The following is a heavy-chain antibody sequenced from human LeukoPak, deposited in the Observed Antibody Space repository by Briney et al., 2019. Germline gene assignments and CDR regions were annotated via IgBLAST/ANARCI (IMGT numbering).Heavy chain of an antibody. CDR2: SNHSGST. D-gene: IGHD3-16*01. Sequence: SETLSLTCAVYGGSFSGYYWSGIRQPPGKGLEWIGESNHSGSTNYNPSLKSRVTISVDTSKNQFSLRLSFVTAADTAVYYCARHERGYYFDYWGQGTLVTVSS. CDR3: ARHERGYYFDY. V-gene: IGHV4-34*01. CDR1: GGSFSGYY. J-gene: IGHJ4*02.